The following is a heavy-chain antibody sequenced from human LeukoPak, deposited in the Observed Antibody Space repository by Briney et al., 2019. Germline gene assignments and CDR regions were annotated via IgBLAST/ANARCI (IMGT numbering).Heavy chain of an antibody. D-gene: IGHD2-15*01. J-gene: IGHJ6*03. CDR2: IKQDGSEK. Sequence: GGSLRLSCAASGFTFDDYGMSWVRQAPGKGLEWVANIKQDGSEKYYVDSVKGRFTISRDNAKNSLYLQMNSLRAEDTAVYYCARVSVGYCSGGSCYVGTHYYYYMDVWGKGTTVTISS. V-gene: IGHV3-7*01. CDR1: GFTFDDYG. CDR3: ARVSVGYCSGGSCYVGTHYYYYMDV.